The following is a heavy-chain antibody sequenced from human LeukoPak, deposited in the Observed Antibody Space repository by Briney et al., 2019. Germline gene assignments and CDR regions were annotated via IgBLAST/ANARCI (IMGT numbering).Heavy chain of an antibody. Sequence: ASVKVSCKASGYTFTGYYMHCVRQAPGQGLEWMGWINPNSGGTNYAQKFQGRVTMTRDTSISTAYMELSRLRSDDTAVYYCARARYSSSWYGGDWFDPWGQGTLVTVSS. D-gene: IGHD6-13*01. V-gene: IGHV1-2*02. CDR3: ARARYSSSWYGGDWFDP. CDR1: GYTFTGYY. CDR2: INPNSGGT. J-gene: IGHJ5*02.